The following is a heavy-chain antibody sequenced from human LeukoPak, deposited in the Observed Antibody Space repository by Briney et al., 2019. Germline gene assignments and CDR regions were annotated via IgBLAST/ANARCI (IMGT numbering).Heavy chain of an antibody. D-gene: IGHD6-13*01. Sequence: PGGSLRLSCAASGFTFSSYAMSWVRQAPGKGLEWVAFLRYDGSNEYYADSVKGRFTISRDTSKNTLYLQMNSLRAEDTAVYYCAKARDSLRLGDNSSPGDWGQGTLVTVSS. V-gene: IGHV3-30*02. J-gene: IGHJ4*02. CDR1: GFTFSSYA. CDR3: AKARDSLRLGDNSSPGD. CDR2: LRYDGSNE.